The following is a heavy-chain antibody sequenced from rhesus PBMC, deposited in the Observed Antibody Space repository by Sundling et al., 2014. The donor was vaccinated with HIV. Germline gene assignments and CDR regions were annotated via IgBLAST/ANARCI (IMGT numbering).Heavy chain of an antibody. Sequence: QVKLQQWGEGLVKPSETLSLPCAVYGGSISAYYCWIWIRQSPGKGLDWIGRISGGRGSTDYNPSLRSRVTISMDTSKNQFSLKLSSVTAADTAVYYCAIMHEYSNSGVDYWGQGVLVTVSS. J-gene: IGHJ4*01. V-gene: IGHV4-73*01. CDR3: AIMHEYSNSGVDY. D-gene: IGHD4-23*01. CDR2: ISGGRGST. CDR1: GGSISAYY.